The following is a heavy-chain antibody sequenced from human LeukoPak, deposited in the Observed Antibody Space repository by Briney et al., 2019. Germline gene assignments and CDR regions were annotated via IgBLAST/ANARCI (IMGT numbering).Heavy chain of an antibody. CDR3: ARESSWFGELDWFDP. V-gene: IGHV4-34*01. J-gene: IGHJ5*02. CDR2: INHSGST. D-gene: IGHD3-10*01. Sequence: PSETLSLTCAVYGGSFSGYYWSWIRQPPGKGLEWIGEINHSGSTNYNPSLKSRVTISVDTSKNQFSLKLSSVTAADTAVYYCARESSWFGELDWFDPWGQGTLVTVSS. CDR1: GGSFSGYY.